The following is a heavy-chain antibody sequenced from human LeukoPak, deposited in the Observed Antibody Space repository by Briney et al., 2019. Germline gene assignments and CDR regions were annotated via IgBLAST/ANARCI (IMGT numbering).Heavy chain of an antibody. CDR2: IRYDGIKK. CDR1: GFIFSSYG. V-gene: IGHV3-30*02. D-gene: IGHD3-22*01. Sequence: GGSVRLSCAASGFIFSSYGMHWVRQAPGKGLEWVAFIRYDGIKKYYADSVKGRFTISRDNSKNTLYLQMNSLRAEDTAVYYCARGNYYDSSGYYPTDFDYWGQGTLVTVSS. CDR3: ARGNYYDSSGYYPTDFDY. J-gene: IGHJ4*02.